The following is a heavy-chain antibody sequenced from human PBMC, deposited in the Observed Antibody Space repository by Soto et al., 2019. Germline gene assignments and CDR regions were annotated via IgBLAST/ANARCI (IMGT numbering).Heavy chain of an antibody. Sequence: AETLSLTCTVSGRSISRYYWSLSRLPPGKGLEWIGYIYHSRSTHYNPSLKSRVTISVDTSKNQFSLKLSSVTAADTAVSYCAGSGYYHNSGMDVWGQGTTVTVSS. J-gene: IGHJ6*02. D-gene: IGHD3-22*01. V-gene: IGHV4-59*12. CDR2: IYHSRST. CDR3: AGSGYYHNSGMDV. CDR1: GRSISRYY.